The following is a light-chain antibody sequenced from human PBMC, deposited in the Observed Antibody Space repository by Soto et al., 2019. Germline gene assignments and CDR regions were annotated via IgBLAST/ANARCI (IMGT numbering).Light chain of an antibody. CDR3: AAWDDSPNGVV. CDR2: SNN. V-gene: IGLV1-44*01. CDR1: SSNIGSNT. J-gene: IGLJ2*01. Sequence: QSVLTQPPSASGTPGQRVTISCSGSSSNIGSNTVNWYQQLPGTAPKLLIYSNNQRPSGVPDRFSGSKSGTSASLAISGLQSVDEADYYCAAWDDSPNGVVFGGGTKLTVL.